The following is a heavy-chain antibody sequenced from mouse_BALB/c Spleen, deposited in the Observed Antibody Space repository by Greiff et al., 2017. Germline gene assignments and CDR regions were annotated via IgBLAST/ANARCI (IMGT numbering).Heavy chain of an antibody. CDR3: ARHEVRRFFDY. J-gene: IGHJ2*01. Sequence: EVKLVESGGDLVKPGGSLKLSCAASGFTFSSYGMSWVRQTPDKRLEWVATISSGGSYTYYPDSVKGRFTISRDNAKNTLYLQMSSLKSEDTAMYYCARHEVRRFFDYWGQGTTLTVSS. V-gene: IGHV5-6*01. CDR2: ISSGGSYT. CDR1: GFTFSSYG. D-gene: IGHD2-14*01.